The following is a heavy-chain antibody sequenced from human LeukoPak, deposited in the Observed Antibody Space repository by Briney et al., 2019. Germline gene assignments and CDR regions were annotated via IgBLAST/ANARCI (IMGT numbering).Heavy chain of an antibody. CDR1: GFTFSSYA. CDR3: AKDRYSGSYQGDAFDI. D-gene: IGHD1-26*01. J-gene: IGHJ3*02. V-gene: IGHV3-23*01. Sequence: GGSLRLSCAASGFTFSSYAMSWVRQAPGKGLEWVSAISGGGDSTYYADSVKGRFTISRDNAKNSLYLQMNSLRAEDMALYYCAKDRYSGSYQGDAFDIWGQGTMVTVSS. CDR2: ISGGGDST.